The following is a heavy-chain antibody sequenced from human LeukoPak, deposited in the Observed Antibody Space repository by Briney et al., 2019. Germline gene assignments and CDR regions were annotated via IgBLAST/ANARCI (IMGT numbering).Heavy chain of an antibody. J-gene: IGHJ4*02. CDR2: IYYSGST. CDR1: GGSISSGGYY. CDR3: ARAEPALVGATGGFDY. Sequence: SQTLSLTCTVSGGSISSGGYYWSWIRQHPGKGLEWIGYIYYSGSTYYNPSLKSRVTISVDTSKNQFSLKLSSVTAADTAVCYCARAEPALVGATGGFDYWGQGTLVTVSS. D-gene: IGHD1-26*01. V-gene: IGHV4-31*03.